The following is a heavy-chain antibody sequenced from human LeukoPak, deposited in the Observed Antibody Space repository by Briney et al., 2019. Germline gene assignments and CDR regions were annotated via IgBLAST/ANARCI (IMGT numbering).Heavy chain of an antibody. V-gene: IGHV1-8*01. J-gene: IGHJ4*02. CDR3: ARAGRYCSSTSCEYYFDY. Sequence: GASVKVSCKASGYTSTSYDINWVRQATGQGLEWMGWMNPNSGNTGYAQKFQGRVTMTRNTSISTAYMELSSLRSEDTAVYYCARAGRYCSSTSCEYYFDYWGQGTLVTVSS. CDR2: MNPNSGNT. D-gene: IGHD2-2*01. CDR1: GYTSTSYD.